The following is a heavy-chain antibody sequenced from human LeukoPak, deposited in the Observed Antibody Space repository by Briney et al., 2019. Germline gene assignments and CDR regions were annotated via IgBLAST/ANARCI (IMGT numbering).Heavy chain of an antibody. J-gene: IGHJ1*01. CDR1: GYTFTSYG. CDR3: ARVPLHDDSGHYYPH. CDR2: INGGNGNT. V-gene: IGHV1-3*03. D-gene: IGHD3-22*01. Sequence: ASVKVSCKTSGYTFTSYGMHWVCQAPGQSLEWMGWINGGNGNTKYSEEFQGRVTIIRDTSASTAYMELSSLRSEDTAVCYCARVPLHDDSGHYYPHWGQGTLVTVSS.